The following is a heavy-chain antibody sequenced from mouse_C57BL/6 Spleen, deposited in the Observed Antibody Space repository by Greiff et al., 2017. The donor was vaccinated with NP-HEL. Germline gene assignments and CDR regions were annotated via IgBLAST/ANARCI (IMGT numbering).Heavy chain of an antibody. V-gene: IGHV1-50*01. CDR1: GYTFTSYW. CDR2: IDPSDSYT. J-gene: IGHJ1*03. CDR3: ARTDYYGSSYRYFDV. Sequence: QVQLQQSGAELVKPGASVKLSCKASGYTFTSYWMQWVKQRPGQGLEWIGEIDPSDSYTNYNQKFKGKATLTVDTSSSTAYMQLSSLTSEDSAVYYCARTDYYGSSYRYFDVWGTGTTVTVSS. D-gene: IGHD1-1*01.